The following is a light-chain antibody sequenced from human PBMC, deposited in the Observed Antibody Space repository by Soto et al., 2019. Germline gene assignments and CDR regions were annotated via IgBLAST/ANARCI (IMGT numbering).Light chain of an antibody. CDR2: DAF. CDR3: QQYDEWPLT. J-gene: IGKJ4*01. CDR1: QNVKTR. Sequence: EKVMTQSPATLSVSPGERATLSCRASQNVKTRLAWYQQKPGQAPRLLIFDAFTRATGIPARFSGSASGTDFPLTISGLQSEDSAVYSCQQYDEWPLTFGGGTKVEIK. V-gene: IGKV3-15*01.